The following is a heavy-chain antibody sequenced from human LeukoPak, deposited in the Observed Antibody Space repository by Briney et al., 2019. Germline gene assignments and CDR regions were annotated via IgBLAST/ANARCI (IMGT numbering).Heavy chain of an antibody. Sequence: PGGSLRLSCAASGFTFSIYGMDWVRQAPGKGLEWVAVISYDGNNQYYADSVKGRFTISRDNSKNTLYLQMNSLKGDDTAVYYCAKDSAFYYIDVWGKGTTVIISS. CDR2: ISYDGNNQ. CDR3: AKDSAFYYIDV. D-gene: IGHD3-10*01. J-gene: IGHJ6*03. V-gene: IGHV3-30*18. CDR1: GFTFSIYG.